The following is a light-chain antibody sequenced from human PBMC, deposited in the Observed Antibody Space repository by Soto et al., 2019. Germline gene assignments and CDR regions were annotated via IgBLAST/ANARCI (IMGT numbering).Light chain of an antibody. CDR3: QQYNSYSPAT. CDR1: QSISSW. Sequence: DIQRTQSPSTLSASVGDRVTITCRASQSISSWLAWYQQKPVKAPKLLXYDASSLESGVPSRFSGSGSGTEFTLTISSLQHDDFATYYCQQYNSYSPATFGQGTKVDIK. J-gene: IGKJ1*01. V-gene: IGKV1-5*01. CDR2: DAS.